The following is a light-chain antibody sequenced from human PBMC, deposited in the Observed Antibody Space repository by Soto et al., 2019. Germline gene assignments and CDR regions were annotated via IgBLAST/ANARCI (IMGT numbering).Light chain of an antibody. CDR3: QKYNNLLLIT. V-gene: IGKV3-15*01. J-gene: IGKJ5*01. Sequence: EIVMTQSPATLSVSPGERATLSCRASQSVSSNLAWSQQKPGQAPRLLIYGASTRATGIPARFSGSGSGTEFSITISILQTEAFSFYDGQKYNNLLLITSGQGTPLEIK. CDR2: GAS. CDR1: QSVSSN.